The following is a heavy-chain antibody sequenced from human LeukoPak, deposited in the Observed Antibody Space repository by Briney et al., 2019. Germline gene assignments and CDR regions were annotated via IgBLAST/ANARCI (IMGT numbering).Heavy chain of an antibody. J-gene: IGHJ5*02. Sequence: ASVKVSGKASGYTFTGYFLHWVRQAPGQGLEWMGWINPNSGGTTFAQKFQGRVTMTRDTSISTAYMELSRLRSDDTAVYYCARVFNYYDTSGYYTWGQGTLVTVSS. CDR3: ARVFNYYDTSGYYT. CDR2: INPNSGGT. CDR1: GYTFTGYF. V-gene: IGHV1-2*02. D-gene: IGHD3-22*01.